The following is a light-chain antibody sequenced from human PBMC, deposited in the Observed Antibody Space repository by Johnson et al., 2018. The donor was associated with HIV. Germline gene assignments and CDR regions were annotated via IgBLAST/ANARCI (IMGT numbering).Light chain of an antibody. CDR1: SSNIGNNY. J-gene: IGLJ1*01. Sequence: QSVLTQPPSVSAAPGQKVTISCSGSSSNIGNNYVSWYQQLPGTAPKLLIYENNKRPSRIPARFSGSKSGTSATLGITELQTGDEADYYCATWDTGLSAGVFGTGTKVTVL. CDR3: ATWDTGLSAGV. CDR2: ENN. V-gene: IGLV1-51*02.